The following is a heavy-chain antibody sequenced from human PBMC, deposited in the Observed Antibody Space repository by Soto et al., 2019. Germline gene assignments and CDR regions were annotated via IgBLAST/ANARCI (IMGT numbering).Heavy chain of an antibody. V-gene: IGHV3-33*08. CDR2: IWYDGSNK. Sequence: GGSLSLSCAASGFTFSSYGMHWVRQAPGKGLEWVAVIWYDGSNKYYADSVKGRFTISRDNSKNTLYLQMNSLRAEDTAVYYCARDSAGVADLDYWGQGTLVTVSS. CDR1: GFTFSSYG. J-gene: IGHJ4*02. CDR3: ARDSAGVADLDY. D-gene: IGHD6-19*01.